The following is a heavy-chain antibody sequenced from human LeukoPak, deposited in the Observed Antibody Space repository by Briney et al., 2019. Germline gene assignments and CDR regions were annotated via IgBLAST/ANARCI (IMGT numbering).Heavy chain of an antibody. V-gene: IGHV3-20*04. J-gene: IGHJ4*02. CDR2: INWNGGST. Sequence: GGSLRLSCAASGFTFSSYAMHWVRQAPGKGLEWVSGINWNGGSTGYADSVKGRFTISRDNAKNSLYLQMNSLRAEDTALYYCARVKLSYYDSSGYIDYWGQGTLVTVSS. CDR3: ARVKLSYYDSSGYIDY. D-gene: IGHD3-22*01. CDR1: GFTFSSYA.